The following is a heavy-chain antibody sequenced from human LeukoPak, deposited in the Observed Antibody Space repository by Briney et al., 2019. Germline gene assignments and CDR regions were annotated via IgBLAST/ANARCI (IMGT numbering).Heavy chain of an antibody. D-gene: IGHD6-13*01. J-gene: IGHJ4*02. V-gene: IGHV4-39*02. Sequence: PSETLSLTCTVSGGSISSSSYYWGWIRQPPGKGLEWIGSIYYSGSTYYNPSLKSRVTISVDTSKNQFSLKLSSVTAADTAVYYCAREISSSWYGHGGDYWGQGTLVTVSS. CDR1: GGSISSSSYY. CDR3: AREISSSWYGHGGDY. CDR2: IYYSGST.